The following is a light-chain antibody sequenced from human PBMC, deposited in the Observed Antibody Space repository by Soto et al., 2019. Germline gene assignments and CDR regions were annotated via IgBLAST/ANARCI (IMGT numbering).Light chain of an antibody. Sequence: DIQMTQSPSSLSASVGDRVTITCRASQDISNYLTWYQQKPGKVPKLLIYGASTLQPGVPSRFSGGGSGTDFTLTISSLQPEDVATYYCQRYNTAPLTFGGGTKVEIK. CDR1: QDISNY. CDR2: GAS. CDR3: QRYNTAPLT. V-gene: IGKV1-27*01. J-gene: IGKJ4*01.